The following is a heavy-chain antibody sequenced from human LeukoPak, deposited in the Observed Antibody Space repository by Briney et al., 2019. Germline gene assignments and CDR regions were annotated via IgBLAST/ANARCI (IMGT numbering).Heavy chain of an antibody. D-gene: IGHD1/OR15-1a*01. J-gene: IGHJ6*02. V-gene: IGHV3-33*01. CDR1: GFTFSSYG. CDR2: IWDDGNNK. Sequence: GGSLRLSCAASGFTFSSYGMHWVRRAPGKGLEWVAVIWDDGNNKYYADSVKGRFTISRDNSKNTLSLQMNSLRAEDTAVYYCARGTGGYYYGMDVLGQGTTVTVSS. CDR3: ARGTGGYYYGMDV.